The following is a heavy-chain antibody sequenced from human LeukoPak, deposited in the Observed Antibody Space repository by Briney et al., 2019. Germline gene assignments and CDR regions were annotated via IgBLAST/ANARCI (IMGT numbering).Heavy chain of an antibody. CDR2: ISYDGSNK. J-gene: IGHJ4*02. D-gene: IGHD5-18*01. V-gene: IGHV3-30*03. CDR1: GFTFSSYS. CDR3: ARGSPPPDTAMGLNDY. Sequence: GGSLRLSCAASGFTFSSYSMNWVRQAPGKGLEWVAVISYDGSNKYYADSVKGRFTISRDNSKNTLYLQMNSLRAEDTAVYYCARGSPPPDTAMGLNDYWGQGTLVTVSS.